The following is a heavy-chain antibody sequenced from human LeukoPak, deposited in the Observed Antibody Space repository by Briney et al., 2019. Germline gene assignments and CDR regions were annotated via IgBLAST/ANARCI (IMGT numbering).Heavy chain of an antibody. CDR1: GGSFSGYY. CDR2: INHSGST. Sequence: PSETLSLTCAVYGGSFSGYYWSWIRQPPGKGLEWIGEINHSGSTNYNPSLKSRVTISVDTSKNQFSLKLSSMTAADTAVYYCARENYDILTAYDYWGQGTLVTVSS. V-gene: IGHV4-34*01. D-gene: IGHD3-9*01. CDR3: ARENYDILTAYDY. J-gene: IGHJ4*02.